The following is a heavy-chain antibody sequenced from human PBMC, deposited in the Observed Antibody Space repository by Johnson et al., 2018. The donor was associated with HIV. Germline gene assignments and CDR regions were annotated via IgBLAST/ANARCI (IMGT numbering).Heavy chain of an antibody. J-gene: IGHJ3*02. CDR2: ISWNSGTK. CDR3: AKDIEPGGGNFLVGTFHI. Sequence: VESGGGLVQPGRSLRVSCAASGFIFEHYAMHWVRQVPGKGPEWVSGISWNSGTKGYADSVEGRFTISRDNAKNSLFLQMSSLTIEDTALYYCAKDIEPGGGNFLVGTFHIWGQGTMVIVSS. CDR1: GFIFEHYA. V-gene: IGHV3-9*01. D-gene: IGHD4-23*01.